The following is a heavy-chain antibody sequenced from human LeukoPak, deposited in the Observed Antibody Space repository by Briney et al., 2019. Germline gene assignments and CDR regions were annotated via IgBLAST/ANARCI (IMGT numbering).Heavy chain of an antibody. V-gene: IGHV1-2*06. Sequence: GASVKVSCKASGYTFGDYYIQWVRQAPGQGLEYMGHINPNGGGTNYAQNFLDRVTMTWDTSITTAYMELSSLRSDDTAMYYRTRGFNYAFDYWGRGTLVTVSS. CDR2: INPNGGGT. CDR3: TRGFNYAFDY. D-gene: IGHD3-16*01. CDR1: GYTFGDYY. J-gene: IGHJ4*02.